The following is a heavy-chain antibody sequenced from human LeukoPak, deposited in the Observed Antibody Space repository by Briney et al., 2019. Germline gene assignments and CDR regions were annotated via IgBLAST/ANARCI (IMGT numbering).Heavy chain of an antibody. CDR2: VSYSGSP. D-gene: IGHD4-11*01. CDR1: VGPIRGTSYY. CDR3: ARPLTGYSNTFIY. Sequence: SETLSLTCTVSVGPIRGTSYYWGWIRQSPGKGLEWIGSVSYSGSPYYNPSLKSRVAISIDTSKNLFSLELTSVTAAHTAVYYCARPLTGYSNTFIYWGQGTLVTVS. V-gene: IGHV4-39*01. J-gene: IGHJ4*02.